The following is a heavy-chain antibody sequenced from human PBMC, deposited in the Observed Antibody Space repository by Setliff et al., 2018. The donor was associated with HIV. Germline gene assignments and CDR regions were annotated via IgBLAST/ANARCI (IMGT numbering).Heavy chain of an antibody. D-gene: IGHD6-19*01. J-gene: IGHJ4*02. Sequence: ASVKVSCKASGYTFTNYGITWVRQAPGQGLEWMGWINGYNAKTNYAQKIQGRLTMTIDPSASTAYMELRNLRSDDTAIYYCARSGGSPPYSSGLLILDFWGQGSLVAVSS. CDR2: INGYNAKT. V-gene: IGHV1-18*01. CDR3: ARSGGSPPYSSGLLILDF. CDR1: GYTFTNYG.